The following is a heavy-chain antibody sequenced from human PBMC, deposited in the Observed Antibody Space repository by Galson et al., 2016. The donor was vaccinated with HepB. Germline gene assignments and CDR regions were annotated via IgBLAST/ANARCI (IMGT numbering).Heavy chain of an antibody. CDR2: LKQDGSEK. J-gene: IGHJ4*02. CDR3: AKASGYSNAWFTY. Sequence: SLRLSCAASGFTFSSYWMSWVRQAPGKGLEWVANLKQDGSEKYYVDSVKGRFTISRDNAKNSLYLQMNNLRVEDTAVYYCAKASGYSNAWFTYWGQGTLVTVSS. D-gene: IGHD6-13*01. V-gene: IGHV3-7*03. CDR1: GFTFSSYW.